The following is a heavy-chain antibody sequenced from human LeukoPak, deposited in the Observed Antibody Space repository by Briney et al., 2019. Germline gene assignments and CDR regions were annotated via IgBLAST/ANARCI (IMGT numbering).Heavy chain of an antibody. Sequence: GGSLRLSCAASGFIFDDYATHWVRHAPGKGLEWVSVISWDGVSIFYVDSVKGRFTISRDNTKNSLYLQMNSLTVEDTAIYYCAKGGSTWYSELGFDYWGRRTLVTVSS. CDR2: ISWDGVSI. CDR3: AKGGSTWYSELGFDY. V-gene: IGHV3-43D*03. J-gene: IGHJ4*02. CDR1: GFIFDDYA. D-gene: IGHD6-13*01.